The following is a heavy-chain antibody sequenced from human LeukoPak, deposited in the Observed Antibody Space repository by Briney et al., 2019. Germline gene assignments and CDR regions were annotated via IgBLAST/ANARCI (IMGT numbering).Heavy chain of an antibody. CDR2: IYHSGST. V-gene: IGHV4-38-2*02. CDR1: GYSISSGYY. CDR3: ARGLGPLYYYDSSGYYYPTGFDY. Sequence: SETLSPTCTVSGYSISSGYYWGWIRQPPGKGLEWIGSIYHSGSTNYNPSLKSRVTISVDTSKNQFSLKLSSVTAADTAVYYCARGLGPLYYYDSSGYYYPTGFDYWGQGTLVTVSS. D-gene: IGHD3-22*01. J-gene: IGHJ4*02.